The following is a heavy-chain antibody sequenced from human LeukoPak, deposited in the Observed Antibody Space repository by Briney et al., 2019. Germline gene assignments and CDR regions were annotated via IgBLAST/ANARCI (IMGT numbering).Heavy chain of an antibody. CDR2: IYHSGST. CDR3: ARGGYGPTGAVGYMDV. V-gene: IGHV4-38-2*02. Sequence: PSETLSLTCTVSGYSISSGYYWGWIRQPPGKGLEWIGSIYHSGSTYYNPSLKSRVTISVDTSKNQFSLKLSSVTAADTAVYYCARGGYGPTGAVGYMDVWGKGTTVTISS. J-gene: IGHJ6*03. D-gene: IGHD1-14*01. CDR1: GYSISSGYY.